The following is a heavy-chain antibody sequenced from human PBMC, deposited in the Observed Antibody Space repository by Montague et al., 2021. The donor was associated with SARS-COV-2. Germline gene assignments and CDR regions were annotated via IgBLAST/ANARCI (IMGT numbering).Heavy chain of an antibody. Sequence: SLRLSCAASGFTFSSYAMHWVRRAPGKGLEWVAVISYDGSNKYYADSVKGRFTISRDNSKNTLYLQMNSLRAEDTAVYHCARYYCSSTSCPSRGMDVWGQGTTVTVSS. D-gene: IGHD2-2*01. CDR1: GFTFSSYA. V-gene: IGHV3-30*04. CDR3: ARYYCSSTSCPSRGMDV. J-gene: IGHJ6*02. CDR2: ISYDGSNK.